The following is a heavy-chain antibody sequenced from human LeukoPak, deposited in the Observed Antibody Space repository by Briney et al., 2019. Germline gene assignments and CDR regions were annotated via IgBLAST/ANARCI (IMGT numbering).Heavy chain of an antibody. J-gene: IGHJ3*02. Sequence: PGGSLRLSCAASGFNFDDYGMSWVRQAPGKGLEWVSGINWSGDSTGYADSVKGRFTISRDDSKNTLYLQMNSLRAEDTAVYYCAKDSYSDSSGYYYGGAFDIWGQGTMVTVSS. CDR2: INWSGDST. CDR1: GFNFDDYG. D-gene: IGHD3-22*01. CDR3: AKDSYSDSSGYYYGGAFDI. V-gene: IGHV3-20*04.